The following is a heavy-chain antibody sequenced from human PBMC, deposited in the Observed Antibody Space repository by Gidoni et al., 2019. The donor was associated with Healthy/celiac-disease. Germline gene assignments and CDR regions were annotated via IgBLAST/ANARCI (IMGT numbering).Heavy chain of an antibody. CDR2: IYYSGST. J-gene: IGHJ6*03. CDR1: GGPISSGGYY. Sequence: QVQLQESGPGLVKPSQTLSLTCTVSGGPISSGGYYWRWIRQPPGKGLEWIGYIYYSGSTYYNPSLKSRVTISVDTSKNQFSLKLSSVTAADTAVYYCARDTGSSSWHDYYYMDVWGKGTTVTVSS. CDR3: ARDTGSSSWHDYYYMDV. V-gene: IGHV4-31*03. D-gene: IGHD6-13*01.